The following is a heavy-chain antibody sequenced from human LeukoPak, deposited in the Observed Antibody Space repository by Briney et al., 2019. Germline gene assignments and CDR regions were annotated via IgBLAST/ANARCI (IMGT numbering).Heavy chain of an antibody. V-gene: IGHV4-39*07. J-gene: IGHJ4*02. CDR1: GGSISSSYSY. Sequence: SETLSLTCTVSGGSISSSYSYWGWLRQPPGKGLEWIGNIYYSGSTYYSPSLTSRVTVSVDTSENQFSLKLSSVTAADTAVYYCARSITYYNSGSSLGYWGQGTLVTVSS. CDR3: ARSITYYNSGSSLGY. CDR2: IYYSGST. D-gene: IGHD3-10*01.